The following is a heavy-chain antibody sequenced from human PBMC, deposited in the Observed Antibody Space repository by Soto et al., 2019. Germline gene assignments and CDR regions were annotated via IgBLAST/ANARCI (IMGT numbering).Heavy chain of an antibody. CDR2: INEDASQK. J-gene: IGHJ4*02. CDR1: EFSFRSYW. D-gene: IGHD5-18*01. V-gene: IGHV3-7*01. CDR3: ARVGRYGWDFDH. Sequence: GGSLRLSCAASEFSFRSYWMTWVRQAPWKGLEWVALINEDASQKYYVGSVKGRFIISRDNAKDSVYMQMDSLRAGDTAVYFCARVGRYGWDFDHWGQGTLVTVSS.